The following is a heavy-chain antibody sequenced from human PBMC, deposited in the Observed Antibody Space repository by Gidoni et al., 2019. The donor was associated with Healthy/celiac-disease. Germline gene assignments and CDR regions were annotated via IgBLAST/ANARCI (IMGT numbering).Heavy chain of an antibody. Sequence: QVQLQESGPGLVKPSQTLSLTCTVSGGSISSGSYYWSWIRQPAGKGLEWIGRIYTSGSTNYNPSLKSRVTISVDTSKNQFSLKLSSVTAADTAVYYCARDPHPSYSSSWYSSYYYYGMDVWGQGTTVTVSS. CDR2: IYTSGST. CDR1: GGSISSGSYY. CDR3: ARDPHPSYSSSWYSSYYYYGMDV. J-gene: IGHJ6*02. D-gene: IGHD6-13*01. V-gene: IGHV4-61*02.